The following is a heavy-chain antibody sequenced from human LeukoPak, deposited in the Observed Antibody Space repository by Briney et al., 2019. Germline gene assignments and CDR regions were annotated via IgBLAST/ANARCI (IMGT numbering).Heavy chain of an antibody. D-gene: IGHD3-9*01. Sequence: GASVKVSCKASGYTFTSYGISWARQAPGQGLEWMGWISAYNGNTNYAQKLQGRVTMTTDSSTSTAYMELRSLRSDDTAVYYCARDHDILTGPRDYYYYGMDVWGQGTTVTVSS. J-gene: IGHJ6*02. V-gene: IGHV1-18*01. CDR3: ARDHDILTGPRDYYYYGMDV. CDR1: GYTFTSYG. CDR2: ISAYNGNT.